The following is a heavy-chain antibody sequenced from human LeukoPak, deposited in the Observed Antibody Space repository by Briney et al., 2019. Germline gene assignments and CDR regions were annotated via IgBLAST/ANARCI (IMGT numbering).Heavy chain of an antibody. CDR2: TDNEDGEA. CDR1: GYTFSDYF. V-gene: IGHV1-69-2*01. J-gene: IGHJ4*02. CDR3: AKVSSTLAAAGALSFDY. D-gene: IGHD6-13*01. Sequence: VKVSCKASGYTFSDYFIHWVQQAPGKGLKWMGHTDNEDGEAVNADKFRGRVTISADKSSDTVYMDLSSLTSDDTAVYYCAKVSSTLAAAGALSFDYWGQGTLVTAS.